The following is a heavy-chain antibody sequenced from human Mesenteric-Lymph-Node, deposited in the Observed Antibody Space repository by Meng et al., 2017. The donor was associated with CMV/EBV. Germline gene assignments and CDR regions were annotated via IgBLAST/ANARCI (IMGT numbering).Heavy chain of an antibody. CDR3: ARAKPGGKRDYYYYGMDV. CDR2: IIPILGIA. D-gene: IGHD4-23*01. J-gene: IGHJ6*02. Sequence: LVKVSCKASGGTFSSYAISWVRQAPGQGLEWMGGIIPILGIANYAQKFQGRVTITADKSTSTAYMELSSLRSEDTAVYYCARAKPGGKRDYYYYGMDVWGQGTTVTVSS. CDR1: GGTFSSYA. V-gene: IGHV1-69*10.